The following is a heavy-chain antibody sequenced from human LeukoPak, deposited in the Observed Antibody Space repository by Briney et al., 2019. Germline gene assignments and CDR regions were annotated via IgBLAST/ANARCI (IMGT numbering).Heavy chain of an antibody. CDR3: ARITYDILTGEYFQH. V-gene: IGHV4-59*01. CDR2: IYYSGST. Sequence: SETLSLTCTVSGGSISSYYWSWIRQPPGKGLEWIGYIYYSGSTNYNPSLKSRVTISVDTSKNQFSLKLSSVTAADTAVYYCARITYDILTGEYFQHWGQGTLVTVSS. CDR1: GGSISSYY. D-gene: IGHD3-9*01. J-gene: IGHJ1*01.